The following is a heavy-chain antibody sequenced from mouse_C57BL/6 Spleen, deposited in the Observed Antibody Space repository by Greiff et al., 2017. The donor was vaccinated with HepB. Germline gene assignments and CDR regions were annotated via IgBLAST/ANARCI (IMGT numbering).Heavy chain of an antibody. CDR2: ILPGSGST. Sequence: QVQLQQSGAELMKPGASVKLSCKATGYTFTGYWIEWVKQRPGHGLEWIGEILPGSGSTNYNEKFKGKATFTADTSSNTAYMQLSSLTTEDSAIYYCARREIYYGSSYVDYAMDYWGQGTSVTVSS. CDR1: GYTFTGYW. V-gene: IGHV1-9*01. J-gene: IGHJ4*01. CDR3: ARREIYYGSSYVDYAMDY. D-gene: IGHD1-1*01.